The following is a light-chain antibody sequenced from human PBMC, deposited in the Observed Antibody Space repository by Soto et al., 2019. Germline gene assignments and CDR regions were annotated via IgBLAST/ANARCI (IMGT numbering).Light chain of an antibody. J-gene: IGKJ4*01. CDR3: QQYGSSPLT. Sequence: EIILTQSPDTLSLSPWERATLSCRASQTVSSNYLAWCQQRPGQAPRLLIYGASSRATGIPDRFSGSGSGTDFTLTISRLEPEDFAVYFCQQYGSSPLTFGGGTKVDIK. CDR1: QTVSSNY. CDR2: GAS. V-gene: IGKV3-20*01.